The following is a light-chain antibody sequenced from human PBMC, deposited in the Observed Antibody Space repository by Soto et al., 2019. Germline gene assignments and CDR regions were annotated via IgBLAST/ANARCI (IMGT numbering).Light chain of an antibody. J-gene: IGKJ2*01. CDR2: WAS. V-gene: IGKV4-1*01. CDR3: QQYASTPPT. CDR1: QSVLYSSNNKNY. Sequence: DIGMTQSPDSLAVSLGERATINCKSSQSVLYSSNNKNYLAWYQQSPGQPPKLLIYWASTRESGVPDRFSGSGSGTDFTLTITSLQAEDVAVYYCQQYASTPPTFGQGTKLEIK.